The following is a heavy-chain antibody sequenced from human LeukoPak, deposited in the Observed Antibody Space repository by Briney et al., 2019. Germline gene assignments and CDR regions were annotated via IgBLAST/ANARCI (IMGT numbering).Heavy chain of an antibody. Sequence: SETLSLTCTVSGGSISSHYWSWIRQPPGKGLEWIGYIYYSGSTNYNPSLKSRVTISVDTSKNQFSLKLSSATAADTAVYYCARAYGSGSWIDYWGQGTLVTVSS. CDR3: ARAYGSGSWIDY. CDR2: IYYSGST. V-gene: IGHV4-59*11. CDR1: GGSISSHY. D-gene: IGHD3-10*01. J-gene: IGHJ4*02.